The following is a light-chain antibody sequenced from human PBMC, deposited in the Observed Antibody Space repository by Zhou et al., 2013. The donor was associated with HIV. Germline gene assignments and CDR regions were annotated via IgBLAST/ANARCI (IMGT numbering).Light chain of an antibody. CDR1: QDISNW. CDR3: LQDYNYPYT. V-gene: IGKV1D-16*01. J-gene: IGKJ2*01. Sequence: IQMTQSPSSLSASVGDRVTITCRASQDISNWLAWYQQKPEKAPKSLIYDASSLQGGVPSRFSGSGSGTDFTLTISSLQPEDFATYYCLQDYNYPYTFGQGTKLEIK. CDR2: DAS.